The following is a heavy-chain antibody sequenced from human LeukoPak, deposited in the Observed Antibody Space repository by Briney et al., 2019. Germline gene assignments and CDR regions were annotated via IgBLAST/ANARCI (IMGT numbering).Heavy chain of an antibody. J-gene: IGHJ4*02. Sequence: GGSLRLSCAASGFTFSSYSMNWVRQAPGKGLEWVSSISSSSSYIYYADSVKGRFTISRDNDKNSLYLQMNSLRAEDTAVYYCARGSGYSYGYEFDYWGQGTLVTVSS. CDR1: GFTFSSYS. CDR3: ARGSGYSYGYEFDY. D-gene: IGHD5-18*01. V-gene: IGHV3-21*01. CDR2: ISSSSSYI.